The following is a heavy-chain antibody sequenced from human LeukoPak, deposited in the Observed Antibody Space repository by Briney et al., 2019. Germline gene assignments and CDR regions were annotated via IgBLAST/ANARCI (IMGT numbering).Heavy chain of an antibody. CDR2: IYYSGST. V-gene: IGHV4-59*01. Sequence: SETLSLTCTVSGGSISSYYWSWIRQPPGKGLEWIGYIYYSGSTNYNPSLKSRVTISVDTSKNQFSLKLSSVTAADTAVYYCAGVHSSSWYGGYYFDYWGQGTLVTVSS. D-gene: IGHD6-13*01. J-gene: IGHJ4*02. CDR1: GGSISSYY. CDR3: AGVHSSSWYGGYYFDY.